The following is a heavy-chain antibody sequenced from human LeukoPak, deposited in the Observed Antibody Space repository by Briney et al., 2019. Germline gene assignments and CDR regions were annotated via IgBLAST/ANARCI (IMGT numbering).Heavy chain of an antibody. Sequence: ASVKVSCKASGYTFTSYYMHWVRQAPGQGLEWMGIIILRGGSTSYAQKFQGRVTMTRDTSTSTVYMGLSSLRSEDTAVYYCARDTIVVVPAAVDYYYGMDVWGQGTTVTVSS. CDR3: ARDTIVVVPAAVDYYYGMDV. CDR2: IILRGGST. CDR1: GYTFTSYY. J-gene: IGHJ6*02. D-gene: IGHD2-2*01. V-gene: IGHV1-46*01.